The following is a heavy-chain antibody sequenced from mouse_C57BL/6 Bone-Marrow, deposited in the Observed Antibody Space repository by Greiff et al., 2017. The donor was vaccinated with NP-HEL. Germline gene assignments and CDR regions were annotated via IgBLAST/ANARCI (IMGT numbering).Heavy chain of an antibody. D-gene: IGHD1-1*01. CDR3: ARRITYYYGSSPYYFDY. CDR2: IYPSDSET. J-gene: IGHJ2*01. Sequence: QVQLQQPGAELVRPGSSVKLSCKASGYTFTSYWMDWVKQRPGQGLEWIGNIYPSDSETHYNQKFKVKATLTVDKSSSTAYMQLSSLTSEDSAVYYCARRITYYYGSSPYYFDYWGQGTTLTVSS. V-gene: IGHV1-61*01. CDR1: GYTFTSYW.